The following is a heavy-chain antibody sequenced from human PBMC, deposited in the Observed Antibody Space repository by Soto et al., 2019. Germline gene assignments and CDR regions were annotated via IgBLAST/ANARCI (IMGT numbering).Heavy chain of an antibody. J-gene: IGHJ4*02. V-gene: IGHV1-69*13. CDR3: AIEPADSSSGYYYCNY. D-gene: IGHD3-22*01. Sequence: SVKAHCRASGGTFSSYAISWVRQAPGQGLEWMGGIIPIFGTANYAQKFQGRVTITADESTSTAYMELSSLRSEDTAVYSCAIEPADSSSGYYYCNYWGQGNMVAV. CDR1: GGTFSSYA. CDR2: IIPIFGTA.